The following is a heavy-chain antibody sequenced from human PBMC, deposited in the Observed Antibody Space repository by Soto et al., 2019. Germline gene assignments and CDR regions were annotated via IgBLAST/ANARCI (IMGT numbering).Heavy chain of an antibody. D-gene: IGHD1-26*01. J-gene: IGHJ4*02. CDR3: AKEATNDQWELLHFDS. CDR1: GFSFSDHY. CDR2: IRNKANGYTT. V-gene: IGHV3-72*01. Sequence: GGSLRLSCAASGFSFSDHYMDWVRQAPGKGLEWLGRIRNKANGYTTEYAASVRGRISISRDDAKNSLFLQVTKVKSEDTAVDFCAKEATNDQWELLHFDSWGQGNLVT.